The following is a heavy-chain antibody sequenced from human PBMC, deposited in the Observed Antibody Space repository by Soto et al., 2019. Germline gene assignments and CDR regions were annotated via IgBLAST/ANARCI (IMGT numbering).Heavy chain of an antibody. CDR3: ARGPPLAAAARGSWFAP. CDR1: GGSVSSGSYY. D-gene: IGHD6-13*01. V-gene: IGHV4-61*01. CDR2: IYYSGST. J-gene: IGHJ5*02. Sequence: PSETLSLTCTVSGGSVSSGSYYWSWIRQPPGKGLEWIGYIYYSGSTNYNPSLKSRVTISVDTSKNQFSLKLSSVTAADTAVYYCARGPPLAAAARGSWFAPWGQGTLVTVSS.